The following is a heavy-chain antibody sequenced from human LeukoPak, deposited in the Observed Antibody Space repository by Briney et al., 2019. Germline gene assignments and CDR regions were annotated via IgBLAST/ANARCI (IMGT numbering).Heavy chain of an antibody. V-gene: IGHV4-34*01. CDR3: ARRYCSSISCYVDY. Sequence: PSETLSRTCAVYGGSFSGYYWSWIRQPPGKGLEWIGEINHSGSTNYNPSLKSRVTISVDTSKNQFSLKLSSVTAADTAAYYCARRYCSSISCYVDYWGQGTLVTVSS. CDR1: GGSFSGYY. J-gene: IGHJ4*02. D-gene: IGHD2-2*01. CDR2: INHSGST.